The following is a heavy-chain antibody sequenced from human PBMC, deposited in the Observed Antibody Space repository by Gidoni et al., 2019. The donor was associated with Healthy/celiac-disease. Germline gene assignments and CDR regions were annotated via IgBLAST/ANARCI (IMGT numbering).Heavy chain of an antibody. D-gene: IGHD4-17*01. CDR1: GFTFSSYG. J-gene: IGHJ6*02. CDR3: ARDRRGDYGDYCGMDV. CDR2: RWYDGSNK. Sequence: QVQLVESGGGVVQPGRSLRLSCAAAGFTFSSYGMHWVRQAPGKGLGWVGVRWYDGSNKYYADSVKGRFTISRDNSKNTLYLQMNSLRAEDTAVYYCARDRRGDYGDYCGMDVWGQGTTVTVSS. V-gene: IGHV3-33*01.